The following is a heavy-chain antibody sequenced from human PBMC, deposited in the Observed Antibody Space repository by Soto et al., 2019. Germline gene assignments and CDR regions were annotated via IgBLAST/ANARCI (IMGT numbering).Heavy chain of an antibody. D-gene: IGHD6-19*01. Sequence: EVQLLESGGGLVQPWGSLRLSCAASGFTFSSYAMSWVRQAPGKGLEWVSGISSSGDSTYYADSVKGRFTISRDNSKNTLYLQMNSLGAEDTAVYYCAKTVPGTKYWGQGTLVTVSS. CDR2: ISSSGDST. J-gene: IGHJ4*02. V-gene: IGHV3-23*01. CDR1: GFTFSSYA. CDR3: AKTVPGTKY.